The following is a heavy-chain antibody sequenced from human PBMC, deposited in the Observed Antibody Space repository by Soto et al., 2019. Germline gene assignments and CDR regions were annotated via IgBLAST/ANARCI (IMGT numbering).Heavy chain of an antibody. CDR1: GFTFKNYG. CDR2: ISGSGGTT. D-gene: IGHD3-10*01. V-gene: IGHV3-23*01. J-gene: IGHJ4*02. CDR3: AKDLSPSSVDYYGYFDY. Sequence: EVQLLESGGGLVQPGGSLRLSCAASGFTFKNYGMNWVRQAPGKGLEWVSAISGSGGTTYYADSVKGRFTISRDNSKNTLYLQMSSLRPEDTAIYYCAKDLSPSSVDYYGYFDYWGQGTLVTVSS.